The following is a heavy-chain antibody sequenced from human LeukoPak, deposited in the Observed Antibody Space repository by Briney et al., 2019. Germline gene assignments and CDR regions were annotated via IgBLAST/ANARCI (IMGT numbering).Heavy chain of an antibody. V-gene: IGHV4-38-2*02. J-gene: IGHJ4*02. CDR3: ARDWGDSSGYYYNGGFFDY. CDR2: IYHSGST. CDR1: GYSISSGYY. Sequence: TSETLSLTCAVSGYSISSGYYWGWIRQPPGKGLEWIGSIYHSGSTYYNPSLKSRVTISVDTSKNQFPLKLSSVTAADTAVYYCARDWGDSSGYYYNGGFFDYWGQGTLVTVSS. D-gene: IGHD3-22*01.